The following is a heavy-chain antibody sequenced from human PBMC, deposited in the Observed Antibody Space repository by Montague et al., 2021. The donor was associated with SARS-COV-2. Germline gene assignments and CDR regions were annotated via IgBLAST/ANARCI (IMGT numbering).Heavy chain of an antibody. J-gene: IGHJ4*02. CDR3: ARGARQGYGFRLGSFDY. V-gene: IGHV4-34*01. Sequence: SETLSLTCAVYGGSFSGYYWNWIRQPPGKGLKWIGEINHSGSTNYNPSLKSRVTMSVDTSKNQFSLKLSSVTAADTAVYYCARGARQGYGFRLGSFDYWGQGTLVTVSS. CDR2: INHSGST. D-gene: IGHD3-10*01. CDR1: GGSFSGYY.